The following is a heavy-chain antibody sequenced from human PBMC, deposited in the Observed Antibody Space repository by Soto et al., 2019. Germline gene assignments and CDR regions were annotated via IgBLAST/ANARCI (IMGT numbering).Heavy chain of an antibody. CDR1: GDSVSSNSAS. CDR2: TYYRSKWYN. Sequence: SQTLSLTCAVSGDSVSSNSASWNWIRQSPSRGLEWLGRTYYRSKWYNDYAVSVKSRITINPDTSKNQFSLQLNSVTPEDTAVYYCARSSGYCSSTSCPGWYWGQGTLVTVSS. V-gene: IGHV6-1*01. CDR3: ARSSGYCSSTSCPGWY. J-gene: IGHJ4*02. D-gene: IGHD2-2*01.